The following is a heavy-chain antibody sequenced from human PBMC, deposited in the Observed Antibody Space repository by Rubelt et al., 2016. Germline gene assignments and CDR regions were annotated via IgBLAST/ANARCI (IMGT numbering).Heavy chain of an antibody. D-gene: IGHD1-26*01. Sequence: EVQLVESGGGLVQPGGSLRLSCGVSGLSYSSYWMSWVRQAPGKGLEWVANIKQDGNEKNYVDSVKGRFTISRDNAKNSLYLQTKGLRGEDTTVYYGATESRIVGATGSADYWGQGTLVTVSS. J-gene: IGHJ4*02. CDR1: GLSYSSYW. CDR2: IKQDGNEK. V-gene: IGHV3-7*04. CDR3: ATESRIVGATGSADY.